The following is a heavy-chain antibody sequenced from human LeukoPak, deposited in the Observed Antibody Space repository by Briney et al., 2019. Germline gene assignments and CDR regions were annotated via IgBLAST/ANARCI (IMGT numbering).Heavy chain of an antibody. V-gene: IGHV3-7*01. Sequence: GGSLRLSCAASGFTFSSSWMSWVRQAPGKGLEWVANIKQDGSEKYYVDSVKGRFTISRDNTKKSLYLQMNSLRAEDTAVYYCARSYDSSGLYVFDYWGQGTLVTVSS. CDR3: ARSYDSSGLYVFDY. CDR2: IKQDGSEK. CDR1: GFTFSSSW. J-gene: IGHJ4*02. D-gene: IGHD3-22*01.